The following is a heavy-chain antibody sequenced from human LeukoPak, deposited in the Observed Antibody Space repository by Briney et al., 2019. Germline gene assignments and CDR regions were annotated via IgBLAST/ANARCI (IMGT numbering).Heavy chain of an antibody. D-gene: IGHD2-2*01. CDR3: SSTSKSLNRDYYYYYYMDV. Sequence: PGGSLRLSCAASGFTFSDYYMSWIRQAPGKGLEWVSYISSSGSTIYYADSVKGRFTISRDNAKNSLYLQMNSLRAEDTAVYYCSSTSKSLNRDYYYYYYMDVWGKGTTVTVSS. CDR2: ISSSGSTI. J-gene: IGHJ6*03. V-gene: IGHV3-11*04. CDR1: GFTFSDYY.